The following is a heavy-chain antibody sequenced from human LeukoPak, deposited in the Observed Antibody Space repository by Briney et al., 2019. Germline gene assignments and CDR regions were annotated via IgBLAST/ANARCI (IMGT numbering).Heavy chain of an antibody. CDR2: ISGSGGST. J-gene: IGHJ3*02. V-gene: IGHV3-23*01. Sequence: GGSLRLSCAASGFTVSSYAMSWVRQSPGKGLEWVSAISGSGGSTYYADSVKGRFTISRDNSKNTLYLQMNSLRAEDTAVYYCAKVRIVGATEDAFDIWGQGTMVTVSS. CDR1: GFTVSSYA. D-gene: IGHD1-26*01. CDR3: AKVRIVGATEDAFDI.